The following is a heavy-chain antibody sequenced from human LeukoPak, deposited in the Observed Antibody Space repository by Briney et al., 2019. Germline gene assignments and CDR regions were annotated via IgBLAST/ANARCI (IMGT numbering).Heavy chain of an antibody. J-gene: IGHJ4*02. CDR2: ISGSGGST. CDR1: GFTFSSYA. D-gene: IGHD1-26*01. CDR3: AKDQGYSGSYLFDY. Sequence: GGSLRLSCAASGFTFSSYAMSWVRQAPGKELEWVSAISGSGGSTYYADSVKGRFTISRDNSKNTLYLQMNSLRAEDTAVYYCAKDQGYSGSYLFDYWGQGTLVTVSS. V-gene: IGHV3-23*01.